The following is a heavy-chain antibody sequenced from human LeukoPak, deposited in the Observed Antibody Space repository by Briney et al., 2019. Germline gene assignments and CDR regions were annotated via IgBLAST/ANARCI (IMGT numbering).Heavy chain of an antibody. CDR2: IYPGDSDT. J-gene: IGHJ4*02. CDR1: GYNFTSYW. V-gene: IGHV5-51*01. Sequence: GESLKISCKGSGYNFTSYWIGWVRQMPGKGLEWMGIIYPGDSDTRYSPSFQGQVTISADKSISTAYLQWSSLKASDTAMYYCARPQPYCSSTSCYARYWGQGTLVTVSS. D-gene: IGHD2-2*01. CDR3: ARPQPYCSSTSCYARY.